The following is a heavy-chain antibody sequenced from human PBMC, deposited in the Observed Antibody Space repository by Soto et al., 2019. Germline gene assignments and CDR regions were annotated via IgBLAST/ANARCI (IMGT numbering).Heavy chain of an antibody. D-gene: IGHD2-2*01. V-gene: IGHV3-23*01. CDR3: AVDYCYACDS. J-gene: IGHJ4*02. CDR1: GFTFSSFA. Sequence: EVQLLESGGGLVQPGGSLRLSCAVSGFTFSSFAMSWVRQNPGKGLEWGSVIGSSGGNTYSADSVKGWFTISRDNSKRTQYMNTIYLRAEDTAVDDSAVDYCYACDSGGQGTLGTVSS. CDR2: IGSSGGNT.